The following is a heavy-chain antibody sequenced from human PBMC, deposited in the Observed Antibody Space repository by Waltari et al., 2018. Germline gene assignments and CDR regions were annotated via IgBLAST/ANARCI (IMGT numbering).Heavy chain of an antibody. CDR2: IHGSGRS. Sequence: QVQLQESGPGLVKPSGTLSVTCAVSGYSISGSYWWSWVRQPPGKGLEWIGQIHGSGRSNDNPSLESRVTVSIDTSNNHFSLKVTSATAADTAVYYCARDRGRGLYLDSWGQGTLVTVSP. CDR3: ARDRGRGLYLDS. D-gene: IGHD2-15*01. J-gene: IGHJ4*02. CDR1: GYSISGSYW. V-gene: IGHV4-4*02.